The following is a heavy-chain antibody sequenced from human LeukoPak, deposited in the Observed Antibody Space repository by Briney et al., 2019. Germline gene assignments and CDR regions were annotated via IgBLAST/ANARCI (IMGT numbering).Heavy chain of an antibody. D-gene: IGHD6-19*01. J-gene: IGHJ4*02. CDR3: ARDLGYSSGHPFDY. CDR2: IWYDGSNK. CDR1: GFTFSSYG. V-gene: IGHV3-33*08. Sequence: PGRSLRLSCAASGFTFSSYGMHWVRQAPGKGLEWVALIWYDGSNKYYGDSVKGRFTISRDNSKNTLYLQMNSLRAEDTAVYYCARDLGYSSGHPFDYWGQGTLVTVSS.